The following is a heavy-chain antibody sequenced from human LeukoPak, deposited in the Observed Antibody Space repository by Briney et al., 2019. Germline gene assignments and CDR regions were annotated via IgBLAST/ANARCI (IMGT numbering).Heavy chain of an antibody. CDR1: GFTFSSYN. V-gene: IGHV3-30*02. J-gene: IGHJ4*02. CDR3: AKFNRQYCSSISCYGGFDY. Sequence: GGSLRLSRAASGFTFSSYNMHWVRQAPGKGLEWVAFIRYDGSNKYYADSVKGRFTISRDNSKNTLYLQMNSLRAEDTAVYYCAKFNRQYCSSISCYGGFDYWGQGTLVTVSS. CDR2: IRYDGSNK. D-gene: IGHD2-2*01.